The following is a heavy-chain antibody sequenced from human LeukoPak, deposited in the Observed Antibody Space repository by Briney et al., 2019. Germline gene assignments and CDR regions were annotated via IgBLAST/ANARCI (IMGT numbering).Heavy chain of an antibody. V-gene: IGHV4-59*01. Sequence: SETMSLTCTVDGGSISSYYWSWIRQPPGKGLEWIGYIYYSGSTNYNPSLKSRVTISVDTSKNQFSLKLSSVTAADTAVYYCARGFLWFGELSLDYWGQGTLVTVSS. CDR1: GGSISSYY. J-gene: IGHJ4*02. CDR2: IYYSGST. D-gene: IGHD3-10*01. CDR3: ARGFLWFGELSLDY.